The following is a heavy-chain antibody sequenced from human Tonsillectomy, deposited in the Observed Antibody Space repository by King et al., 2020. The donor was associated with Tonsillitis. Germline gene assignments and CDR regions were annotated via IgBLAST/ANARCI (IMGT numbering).Heavy chain of an antibody. CDR1: GFIFSTYA. D-gene: IGHD3-3*01. CDR2: ISKDGSNK. CDR3: ARDLHDFWSGPGY. J-gene: IGHJ4*02. Sequence: QLVQSGADVVQPGRSLRLSCAASGFIFSTYAMHWVRQAPGKGLEWVAVISKDGSNKYYVDSVKGRFTISRDSSKNTLYLQMDSLRAEDTAVYYCARDLHDFWSGPGYWGQGTLVTVSS. V-gene: IGHV3-30*01.